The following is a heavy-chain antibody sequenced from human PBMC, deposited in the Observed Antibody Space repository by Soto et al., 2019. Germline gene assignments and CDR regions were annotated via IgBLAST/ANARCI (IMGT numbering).Heavy chain of an antibody. CDR2: INGGRA. Sequence: EVQLLESGGGLVQPGGSLRLSCAASGFTFSRSDMSWVRQTPGKGLEWVSAINGGRAFYGDSVEGRFTVSRDNSKNTLYLQMNCLRVEDTAIYYWATPGWDLLGQGTLVTVAS. D-gene: IGHD6-19*01. CDR3: ATPGWDL. V-gene: IGHV3-23*01. J-gene: IGHJ5*02. CDR1: GFTFSRSD.